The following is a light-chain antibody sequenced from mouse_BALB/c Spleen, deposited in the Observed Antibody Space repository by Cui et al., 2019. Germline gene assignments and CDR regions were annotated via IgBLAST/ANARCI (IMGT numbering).Light chain of an antibody. Sequence: DIVMTQPPSSLSVSAVAKVTMSCKSSQSLLNSGNQKNYLAWYQQKPGQPPKLLIYGASTRESGVPDRFTGSGSGTDFTLTISSVQAEDVAVYYCQNDHSYPFTFGSGTKLEIK. J-gene: IGKJ4*01. CDR2: GAS. CDR1: QSLLNSGNQKNY. V-gene: IGKV8-28*01. CDR3: QNDHSYPFT.